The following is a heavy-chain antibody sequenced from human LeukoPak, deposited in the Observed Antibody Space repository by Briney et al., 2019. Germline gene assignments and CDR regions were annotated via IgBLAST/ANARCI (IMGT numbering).Heavy chain of an antibody. CDR3: ARGVGDSYFDY. Sequence: PSETLSLTCAVSGGPISSGGYSWSWIRQPPGKGLEWIGYIYHSGSTYYNPSLKSRVTISVDRSKNQFSLKLSSVTAADTAVYYCARGVGDSYFDYWGQGTLVTVSS. V-gene: IGHV4-30-2*01. D-gene: IGHD3-10*01. CDR1: GGPISSGGYS. CDR2: IYHSGST. J-gene: IGHJ4*02.